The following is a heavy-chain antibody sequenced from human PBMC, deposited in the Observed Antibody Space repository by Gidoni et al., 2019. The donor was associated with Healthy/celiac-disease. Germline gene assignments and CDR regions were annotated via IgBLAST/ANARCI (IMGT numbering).Heavy chain of an antibody. CDR3: ARDGWFGEGIFDY. V-gene: IGHV1-69*01. Sequence: HVQLVQSGAEVQKPGSSVKVSCKAAGCTFSSCAISWVRQAPGQGLEWMGGIIPSFGTANYAQKFQGRVTITADESTSTAYMELSSLRSEDTAVYYCARDGWFGEGIFDYWGQGTLVTVSS. J-gene: IGHJ4*02. CDR2: IIPSFGTA. CDR1: GCTFSSCA. D-gene: IGHD3-10*01.